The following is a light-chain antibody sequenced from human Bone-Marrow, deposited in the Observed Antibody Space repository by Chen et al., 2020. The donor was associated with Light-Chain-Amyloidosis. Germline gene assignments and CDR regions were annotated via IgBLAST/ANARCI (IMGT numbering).Light chain of an antibody. Sequence: EIVLTQSPVTLVLFPGERATLSCSASQSVGTYLSWYQQKPGQAPRLLIYDASNRATGIPARFSGSGSGTDFTLSISSLEPEDFAVYYCQQRGNWPLTFGGGTKVEI. CDR1: QSVGTY. CDR2: DAS. V-gene: IGKV3-11*01. J-gene: IGKJ4*01. CDR3: QQRGNWPLT.